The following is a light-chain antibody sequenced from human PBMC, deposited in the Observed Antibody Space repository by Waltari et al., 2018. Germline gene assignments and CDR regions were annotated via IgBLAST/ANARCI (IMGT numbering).Light chain of an antibody. J-gene: IGLJ2*01. CDR2: EGN. V-gene: IGLV2-23*03. CDR1: NSNVGSYNL. Sequence: QSALTQPASVSRSPGQSITLPCTGFNSNVGSYNLVSWYHKHPGKAPKLLIYEGNRRPSGVSNRFSGSKSDNTASLTLSGLQAEDEADYYCCSNVGSSVFFGGGTKLTVL. CDR3: CSNVGSSVF.